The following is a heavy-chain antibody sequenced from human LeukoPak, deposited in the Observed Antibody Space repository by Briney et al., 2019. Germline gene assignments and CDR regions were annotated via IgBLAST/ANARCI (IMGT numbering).Heavy chain of an antibody. CDR3: ARRPARGLYYYYGMDV. V-gene: IGHV3-23*01. J-gene: IGHJ6*02. Sequence: PGGSLRLSCAASGFTFSSYAMSWVRQAPGKGLEWVSAISGSGGSTYYADSVKGRFTISRDNSKNTLYLQMNSLRAEDTAVYYCARRPARGLYYYYGMDVWGQGTTVTVSS. D-gene: IGHD3-10*01. CDR2: ISGSGGST. CDR1: GFTFSSYA.